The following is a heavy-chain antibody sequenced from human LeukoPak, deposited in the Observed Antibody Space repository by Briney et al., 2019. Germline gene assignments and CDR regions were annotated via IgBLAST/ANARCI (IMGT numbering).Heavy chain of an antibody. D-gene: IGHD3-22*01. J-gene: IGHJ4*02. V-gene: IGHV4-39*01. CDR2: IYYSGST. CDR3: ARLYYDSSGYYQICYFDY. Sequence: SETLSLTCTVSGGSISSSSYYWGWIRQPPGKGLEWIGSIYYSGSTYFNPSLKSRVTISVDTSKNQFSLNLSSVTAADTAVYYCARLYYDSSGYYQICYFDYWGQGTLVTVSS. CDR1: GGSISSSSYY.